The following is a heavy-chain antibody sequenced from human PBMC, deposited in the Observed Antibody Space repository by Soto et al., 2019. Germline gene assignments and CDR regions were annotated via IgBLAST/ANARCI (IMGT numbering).Heavy chain of an antibody. Sequence: SQTRSLTCAISGDSVSSNSAAWNWIRQSPSRGLEWLGRTYYRSKWYNDYAVSVKSRITINPDTSKNQFSLQLDSVTPEDTAVYYFAREYSSSCGYYYGMDVWGHGTTVTVSS. CDR3: AREYSSSCGYYYGMDV. CDR2: TYYRSKWYN. CDR1: GDSVSSNSAA. V-gene: IGHV6-1*01. J-gene: IGHJ6*02. D-gene: IGHD6-6*01.